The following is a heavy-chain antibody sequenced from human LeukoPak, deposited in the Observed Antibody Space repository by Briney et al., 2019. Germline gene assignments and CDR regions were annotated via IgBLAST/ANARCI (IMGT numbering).Heavy chain of an antibody. CDR3: ARVLVVAARHNWFDP. D-gene: IGHD6-6*01. CDR2: INHGGST. J-gene: IGHJ5*02. CDR1: GDSISSSAYY. Sequence: SETLSLTCTVSGDSISSSAYYWTWIRQPPGTGLEWIGEINHGGSTNYNPSLKSRVTISVDTSKNQFSPKLSSVTAADTAVYYCARVLVVAARHNWFDPWGQGTLVTVSS. V-gene: IGHV4-39*07.